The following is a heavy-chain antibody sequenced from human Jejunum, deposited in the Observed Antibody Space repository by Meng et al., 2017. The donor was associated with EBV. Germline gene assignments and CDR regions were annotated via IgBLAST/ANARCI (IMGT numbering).Heavy chain of an antibody. J-gene: IGHJ4*02. D-gene: IGHD4-17*01. CDR1: GLSLSTSGVG. CDR2: IYWDENK. Sequence: QITLKESGPTLVKPTQTLTLTCTLSGLSLSTSGVGVGWIRQPPGKALEWLALIYWDENKRYSTSLRSRLSIMKDTSKSQVVLTMTNMDPVDTATYYCARRYGDYVRYFDSWGQGLLVTVAS. V-gene: IGHV2-5*02. CDR3: ARRYGDYVRYFDS.